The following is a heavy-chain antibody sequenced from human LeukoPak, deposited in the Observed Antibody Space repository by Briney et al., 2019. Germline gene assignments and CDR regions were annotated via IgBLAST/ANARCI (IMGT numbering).Heavy chain of an antibody. CDR1: GFTFSSYA. D-gene: IGHD3-10*01. V-gene: IGHV3-30-3*01. CDR2: ISYDGSNK. Sequence: GGSLRLSCAASGFTFSSYAMHWVRQAPGKGLEWVAVISYDGSNKYYADSVKGRFTISRDNSKNTLYLQMNSLRAEDTAVYYCARDYGSGSSRGYYYYGMDVWGQGTTVTVSS. CDR3: ARDYGSGSSRGYYYYGMDV. J-gene: IGHJ6*02.